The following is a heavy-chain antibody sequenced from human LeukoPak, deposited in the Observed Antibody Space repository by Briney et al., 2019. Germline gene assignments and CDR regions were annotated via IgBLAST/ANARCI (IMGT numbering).Heavy chain of an antibody. D-gene: IGHD3-22*01. CDR3: ARGPITMIVVGAVSANYYGMDV. Sequence: ASVKVSCKASGYTFTNYGITWVRQAPGQGLEWMGWISAYNGNTNYAQKLQGRVTMTTDTSTSTAYMELRSLRSDDTAVYYCARGPITMIVVGAVSANYYGMDVWGQGTTVTVSS. V-gene: IGHV1-18*01. CDR2: ISAYNGNT. J-gene: IGHJ6*02. CDR1: GYTFTNYG.